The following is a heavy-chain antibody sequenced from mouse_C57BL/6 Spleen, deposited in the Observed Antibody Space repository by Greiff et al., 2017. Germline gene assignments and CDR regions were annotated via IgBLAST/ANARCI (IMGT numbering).Heavy chain of an antibody. CDR3: ARGGRYYYAMDY. Sequence: VQLQQSGPELVKPGASVKISCTASGYAFSSSWMNWVKQRPGKGLEWIGRIYPGDGDTNYNGKFKGKATLTAEKSSITVSMQLSSLTSEDSAVYFCARGGRYYYAMDYWGQGTSVTVSS. J-gene: IGHJ4*01. CDR2: IYPGDGDT. CDR1: GYAFSSSW. V-gene: IGHV1-82*01.